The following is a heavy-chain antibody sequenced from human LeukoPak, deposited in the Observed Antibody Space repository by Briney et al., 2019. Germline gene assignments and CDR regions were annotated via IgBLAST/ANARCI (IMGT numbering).Heavy chain of an antibody. D-gene: IGHD3-3*01. CDR3: ARDTRFWSGYIDY. CDR2: ISYAGSNK. J-gene: IGHJ4*02. CDR1: GFTFSSFA. V-gene: IGHV3-30-3*01. Sequence: GGSLRLSCAASGFTFSSFAMQWVRQAPGKGLEWAAVISYAGSNKYYADSVKGRFTISRDNSKNTLDLQMNNLKTEDTAVYYCARDTRFWSGYIDYWGQGTLVTVSS.